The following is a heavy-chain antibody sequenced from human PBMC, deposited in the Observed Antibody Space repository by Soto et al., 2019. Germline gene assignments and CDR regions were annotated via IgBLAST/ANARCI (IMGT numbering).Heavy chain of an antibody. V-gene: IGHV3-7*01. CDR3: ARDWRILVMDF. CDR1: GFRISTYW. Sequence: PGGSLRLSCGASGFRISTYWMSWVRQAPGKGLEWVANINQDGSEKYYVDSVRGRFTISRDNAKDSLYLQMNSLRAEDTAVYYCARDWRILVMDFSGQGSTVTVSS. J-gene: IGHJ6*02. D-gene: IGHD6-6*01. CDR2: INQDGSEK.